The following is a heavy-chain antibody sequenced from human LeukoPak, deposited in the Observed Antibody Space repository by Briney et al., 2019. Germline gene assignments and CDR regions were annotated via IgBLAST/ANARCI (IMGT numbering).Heavy chain of an antibody. CDR1: GFRFDDYG. CDR3: ARMGSRSRGCSYFDY. J-gene: IGHJ4*02. V-gene: IGHV3-20*04. CDR2: INWTGDST. D-gene: IGHD2-15*01. Sequence: PGGSLRLSCAASGFRFDDYGMTWVRQAPGKGLEWVSVINWTGDSTGYADSVKGRFTISRHNSKNTLYLQMNSLRAEDTAVYYCARMGSRSRGCSYFDYWGQGTLVTVSS.